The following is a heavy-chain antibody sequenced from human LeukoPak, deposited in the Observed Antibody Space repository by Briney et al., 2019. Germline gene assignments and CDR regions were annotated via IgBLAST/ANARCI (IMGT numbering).Heavy chain of an antibody. CDR1: GYSFTSYD. V-gene: IGHV1-8*01. D-gene: IGHD6-19*01. Sequence: GASVKVSCKASGYSFTSYDINWVRQAPGQGLEWMGWMRPKKSDTGYARKFQDRVTLTWNISTDTAYMELNSLTAEDTDVYFCAGGPPEDTSSGYWGQGTLVTVSS. J-gene: IGHJ4*02. CDR2: MRPKKSDT. CDR3: AGGPPEDTSSGY.